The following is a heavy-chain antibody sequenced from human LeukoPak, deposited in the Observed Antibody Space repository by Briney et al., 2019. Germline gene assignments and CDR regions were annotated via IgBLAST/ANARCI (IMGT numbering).Heavy chain of an antibody. CDR3: ARDKAAAGDY. J-gene: IGHJ4*02. CDR2: ISSSSSYI. D-gene: IGHD6-13*01. V-gene: IGHV3-21*01. Sequence: PGGSLRLSCAASGFTFSSYSMIWVRQAPGKGLEWVSSISSSSSYIYYADSVKGRFTISRDNAKNSLYLQMNSLRAEDTAVYYCARDKAAAGDYWGQGTLVTVSS. CDR1: GFTFSSYS.